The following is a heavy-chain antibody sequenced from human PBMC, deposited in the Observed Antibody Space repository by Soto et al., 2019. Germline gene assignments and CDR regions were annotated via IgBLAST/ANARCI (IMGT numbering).Heavy chain of an antibody. D-gene: IGHD5-18*01. CDR3: AKGGYSYGYVPYYFDY. J-gene: IGHJ4*02. CDR2: ISYDGSNK. CDR1: GFTFSSYG. Sequence: PGGSLRLSCAASGFTFSSYGMHWVRQAPGKGLEWVAVISYDGSNKYYADSVKGRFTISRDNSKNTLYLQMNSLRAEDTAVYYCAKGGYSYGYVPYYFDYWGQGTLVTVSS. V-gene: IGHV3-30*18.